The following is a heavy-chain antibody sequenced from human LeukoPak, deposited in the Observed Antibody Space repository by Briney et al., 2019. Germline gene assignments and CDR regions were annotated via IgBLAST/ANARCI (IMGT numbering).Heavy chain of an antibody. CDR3: ARAPSGSGSWFDP. CDR1: GYSISSGYY. CDR2: IYHSGST. V-gene: IGHV4-38-2*02. Sequence: SETLSLTCTVSGYSISSGYYWGWIRQPPGKGLEWIGSIYHSGSTYYNPSLKSRVTISVGTSKNQFSLKLSSVTAADTAVYYCARAPSGSGSWFDPWGQGTLVTVSS. J-gene: IGHJ5*02. D-gene: IGHD3-10*01.